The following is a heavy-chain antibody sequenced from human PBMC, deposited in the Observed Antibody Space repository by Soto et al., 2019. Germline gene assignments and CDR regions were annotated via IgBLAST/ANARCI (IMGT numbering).Heavy chain of an antibody. J-gene: IGHJ4*02. CDR3: ARLAEVNAVLGHALIGLDY. Sequence: QVQLQQWGAGLLKPSETLSLTCTVFGGSLSGYYWTWIRQSPGKGLEWIGEINPNGDTNYSPSLKSRVIMSVDTSKTQFSLKLHSVTTADKAVYYCARLAEVNAVLGHALIGLDYWGQGTLVTVSS. CDR2: INPNGDT. D-gene: IGHD2-8*01. CDR1: GGSLSGYY. V-gene: IGHV4-34*02.